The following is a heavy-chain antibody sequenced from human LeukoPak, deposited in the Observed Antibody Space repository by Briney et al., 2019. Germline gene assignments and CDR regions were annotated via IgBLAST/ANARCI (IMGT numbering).Heavy chain of an antibody. CDR3: ARAAPMDY. Sequence: QPGGSLRLSCAASGFTLSGYWMHWVRQVPGKGLVWVSRINTDGSKTNYADSVKGRFTISRDNAKNTLYLQMNSLRAEDTAVYYCARAAPMDYWGQGTLVTVSS. D-gene: IGHD6-6*01. CDR2: INTDGSKT. V-gene: IGHV3-74*01. J-gene: IGHJ4*02. CDR1: GFTLSGYW.